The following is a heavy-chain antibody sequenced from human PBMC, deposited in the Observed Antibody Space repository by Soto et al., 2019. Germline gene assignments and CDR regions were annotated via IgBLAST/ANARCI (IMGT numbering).Heavy chain of an antibody. Sequence: PSETLSLTCTVSGGSISSYYWSWIRQPAGKGLEWIGRIYTSGSTNYNPSLKSRVTMSVDTSKNQFSLKLSSVTAADTAAYYCARDLIDLRYYYYGMDVWGQGTTVTVSS. J-gene: IGHJ6*02. CDR3: ARDLIDLRYYYYGMDV. CDR1: GGSISSYY. V-gene: IGHV4-4*07. CDR2: IYTSGST.